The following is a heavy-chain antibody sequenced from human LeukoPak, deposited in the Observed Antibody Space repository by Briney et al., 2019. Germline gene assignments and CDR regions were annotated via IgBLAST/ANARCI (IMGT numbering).Heavy chain of an antibody. V-gene: IGHV1-2*02. CDR1: GYTFTGYY. D-gene: IGHD6-19*01. CDR3: ATQATSGWHFS. Sequence: ASVKVSCKASGYTFTGYYMHWVRQAPGQGPEWMGWINPNSGGANYAQKFQGRVTMTRDASLSTVYMELSRLRSDDTAVYYCATQATSGWHFSWGQGTLVTVSS. CDR2: INPNSGGA. J-gene: IGHJ5*02.